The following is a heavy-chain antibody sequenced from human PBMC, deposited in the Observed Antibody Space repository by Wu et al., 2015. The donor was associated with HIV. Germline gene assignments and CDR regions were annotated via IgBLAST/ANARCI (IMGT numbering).Heavy chain of an antibody. CDR2: FDPEDGET. CDR3: AREPDSSGYVDAFDI. CDR1: GYTLTELS. Sequence: QVQLVQSGAEVKKPGASVKVSCKVSGYTLTELSMHWVRQAPGKGLEWMGGFDPEDGETIYAQKFQGRVTITADESTSTAYMELSSLRSEDTAVYYCAREPDSSGYVDAFDIWGQGTMVTVSS. V-gene: IGHV1-24*01. D-gene: IGHD3-22*01. J-gene: IGHJ3*02.